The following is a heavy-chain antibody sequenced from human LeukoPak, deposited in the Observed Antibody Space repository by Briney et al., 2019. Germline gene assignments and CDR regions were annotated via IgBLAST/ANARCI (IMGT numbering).Heavy chain of an antibody. D-gene: IGHD2-15*01. J-gene: IGHJ4*02. CDR2: IKQDGSEK. CDR3: ARPGLYCSGGTCYPFES. CDR1: GFTFSSSW. Sequence: GGSLRLSCAASGFTFSSSWMTWVRQAPGKGLEWVANIKQDGSEKYYVDSVKGRFTVSRDNAKNSMYLQMNSLRVDDTAVYYCARPGLYCSGGTCYPFESWGQGTPVTVSS. V-gene: IGHV3-7*01.